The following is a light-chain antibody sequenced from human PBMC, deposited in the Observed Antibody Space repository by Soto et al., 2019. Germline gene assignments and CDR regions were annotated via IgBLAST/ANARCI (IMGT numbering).Light chain of an antibody. CDR2: GNS. V-gene: IGLV1-40*01. Sequence: LTQPPSVSGAPGQRVTISCTGSSSNIGAGYDVHWYQQLPGTAPKLLIYGNSNRPSGVPDRFSGSKSGTSASLAITGLQAEDEADYYCQSYDSSLSGVVFGGGTQLTVL. CDR1: SSNIGAGYD. CDR3: QSYDSSLSGVV. J-gene: IGLJ2*01.